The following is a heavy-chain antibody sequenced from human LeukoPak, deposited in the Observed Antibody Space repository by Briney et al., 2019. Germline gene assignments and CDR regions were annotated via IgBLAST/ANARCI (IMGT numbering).Heavy chain of an antibody. CDR1: GYSFTSYW. CDR3: ARRAAGYDILSGSDY. CDR2: IYPGDSDT. D-gene: IGHD3-9*01. Sequence: GEPLKISCKGSGYSFTSYWIGWVRQMPGKGLEWMGIIYPGDSDTRYSPSFQGQVTTSADKSIRTAYLQWSSLKASDTAMYYCARRAAGYDILSGSDYWGQGTLVTVSS. V-gene: IGHV5-51*01. J-gene: IGHJ4*02.